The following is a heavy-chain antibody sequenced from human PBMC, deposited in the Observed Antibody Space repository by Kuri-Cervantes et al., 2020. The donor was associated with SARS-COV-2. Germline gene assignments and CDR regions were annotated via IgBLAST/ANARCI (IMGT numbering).Heavy chain of an antibody. Sequence: SETLSLTCAVSGGSISSSNWWSWVRQPPGKGLEWIGEIYHSGSTNYNPSLKSRVTISVDTSKNQFSLKLSSVTAADTAVYYCATTRLLWFGIRPFDPWGQGTLVTVSS. J-gene: IGHJ5*02. V-gene: IGHV4-4*02. CDR3: ATTRLLWFGIRPFDP. D-gene: IGHD3-10*01. CDR1: GGSISSSNW. CDR2: IYHSGST.